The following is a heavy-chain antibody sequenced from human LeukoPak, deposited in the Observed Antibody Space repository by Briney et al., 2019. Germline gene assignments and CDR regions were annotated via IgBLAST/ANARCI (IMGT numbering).Heavy chain of an antibody. D-gene: IGHD3-3*01. CDR3: AGLPIFTPRVRYAFDI. J-gene: IGHJ3*02. CDR1: GGSFSGYY. CDR2: INHSGST. Sequence: PSETLSLTCAVYGGSFSGYYWSWIRQPPGKGLEWIGEINHSGSTNYNPSLKSRVTISVDTSKNQFSLKLSSVTAADTAVYYCAGLPIFTPRVRYAFDIWGQGTMVTVSS. V-gene: IGHV4-34*01.